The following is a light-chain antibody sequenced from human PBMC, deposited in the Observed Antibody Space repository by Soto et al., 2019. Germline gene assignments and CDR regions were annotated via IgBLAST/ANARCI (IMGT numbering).Light chain of an antibody. V-gene: IGKV3-15*01. CDR3: QQYKTWSPIT. Sequence: EIVMTQSPATLSVSPGERATLSCRASQSVSSNLAWYQQKPGQAPRLLISGASTRATGIPAKFSGSGSGTEFTLTISSLQSEDFAVYYCQQYKTWSPITFGQGTRLEIK. J-gene: IGKJ5*01. CDR1: QSVSSN. CDR2: GAS.